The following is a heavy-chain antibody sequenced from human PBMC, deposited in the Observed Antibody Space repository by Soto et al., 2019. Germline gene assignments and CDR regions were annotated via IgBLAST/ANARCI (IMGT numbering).Heavy chain of an antibody. Sequence: QVQLVQSGAEVKKPGSSVKVSCKASGGTFSSYAISWVRQAPGQGLEWMGGFIPIFGTANYAQKFQGRVTITADESTSTAYMELSSLRSEYTAVYYCARGVYYYDSSGYWYYGMDVWGQGTTVTVSS. CDR3: ARGVYYYDSSGYWYYGMDV. CDR2: FIPIFGTA. V-gene: IGHV1-69*12. CDR1: GGTFSSYA. J-gene: IGHJ6*02. D-gene: IGHD3-22*01.